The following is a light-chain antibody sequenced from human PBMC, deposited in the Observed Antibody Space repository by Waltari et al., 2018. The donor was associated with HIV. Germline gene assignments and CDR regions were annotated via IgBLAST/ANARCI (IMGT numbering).Light chain of an antibody. Sequence: QSITISCTGTSSDVGRYDYVSWYQQHPGKAPKFMIYEVSNRPSGVSNRFSGSKSGNTASLTISGLQAEDEADYYCSSYTSISTLVFGGGTKLTVL. V-gene: IGLV2-14*01. CDR3: SSYTSISTLV. CDR1: SSDVGRYDY. CDR2: EVS. J-gene: IGLJ3*02.